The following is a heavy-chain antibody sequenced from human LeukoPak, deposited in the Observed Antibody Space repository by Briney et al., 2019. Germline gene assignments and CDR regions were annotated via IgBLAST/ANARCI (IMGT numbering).Heavy chain of an antibody. CDR3: ATLFVATAPPDY. D-gene: IGHD5-18*01. Sequence: GGSLRLSCAASGFTFSSYSMNWVRQAPGKGLEWVTLISNDGSNKYYADSVKGRFTISRDNSKNTLSLQMNSLRVEDTAMYYCATLFVATAPPDYWGQRTLVTVSS. V-gene: IGHV3-30*03. J-gene: IGHJ4*02. CDR1: GFTFSSYS. CDR2: ISNDGSNK.